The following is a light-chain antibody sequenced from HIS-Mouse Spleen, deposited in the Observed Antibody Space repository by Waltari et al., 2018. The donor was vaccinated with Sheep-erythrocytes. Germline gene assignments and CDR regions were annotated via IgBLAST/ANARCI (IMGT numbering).Light chain of an antibody. CDR3: GTWDSSLSAGV. V-gene: IGLV1-51*01. CDR1: SPFIGTHY. J-gene: IGLJ3*02. CDR2: DNN. Sequence: QSVLTQPPSVSAPPRQKVTISSYGSSPFIGTHYVTWYQQLPGTAPKLLIYDNNKRPAGMPDRFSGSKSGTSATLGITGLQTGDEADYYCGTWDSSLSAGVFGGGTKLTVL.